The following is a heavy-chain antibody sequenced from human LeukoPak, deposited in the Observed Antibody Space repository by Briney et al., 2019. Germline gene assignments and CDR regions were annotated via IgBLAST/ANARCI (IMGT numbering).Heavy chain of an antibody. CDR2: VYYSGRT. CDR1: GGSISSGSYW. Sequence: SETLPLTCTVSGGSISSGSYWWSWIRQHPEKGLEWIGYVYYSGRTYYNPSLKSRVSISVDTSENRLSLTLTSLTAADTAVYYCARGHRSSSAYHCNAMDVWGQGTTVTVSS. CDR3: ARGHRSSSAYHCNAMDV. D-gene: IGHD3-16*01. V-gene: IGHV4-31*03. J-gene: IGHJ6*02.